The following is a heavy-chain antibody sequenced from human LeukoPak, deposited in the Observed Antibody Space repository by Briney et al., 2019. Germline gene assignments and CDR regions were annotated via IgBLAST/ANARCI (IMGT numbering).Heavy chain of an antibody. J-gene: IGHJ4*02. CDR1: GFTFSSYA. V-gene: IGHV3-23*01. D-gene: IGHD3-22*01. CDR3: ARARQGSGYYDY. CDR2: ISGSGGST. Sequence: GGSLRLSCAASGFTFSSYAMSWVRQAPGKGLEWVSAISGSGGSTYYADSVKGRFTISRDNSKNTLYLQMNSLRAEDTAVYYCARARQGSGYYDYWGQGTLVTVSS.